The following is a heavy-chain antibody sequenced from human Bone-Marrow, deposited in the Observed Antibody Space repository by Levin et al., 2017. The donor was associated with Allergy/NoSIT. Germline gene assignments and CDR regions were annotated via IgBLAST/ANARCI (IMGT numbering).Heavy chain of an antibody. CDR1: GFTFSSYA. D-gene: IGHD3-10*01. V-gene: IGHV3-23*01. CDR2: ISGSGGST. Sequence: GGSLRLSCAASGFTFSSYAMSWVRQAPGKGLEWVSAISGSGGSTYYADSVKGRFTISRDNSKNTLYLQMNSLRAEDTAVYYCAKDFTMVQGVIDFTYYYMDVWGKGTTVTVSS. J-gene: IGHJ6*03. CDR3: AKDFTMVQGVIDFTYYYMDV.